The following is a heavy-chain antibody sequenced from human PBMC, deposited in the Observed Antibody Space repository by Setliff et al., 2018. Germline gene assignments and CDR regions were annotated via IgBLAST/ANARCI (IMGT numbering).Heavy chain of an antibody. V-gene: IGHV3-15*01. CDR1: GFTFSNAW. J-gene: IGHJ4*02. CDR2: IKSKTDGGTT. Sequence: GESLKISCAASGFTFSNAWMSWVRQAPGKGLEWVGRIKSKTDGGTTDYAAPVKGRFTISRDDSKSTLYLQMNSLRAEDTAVYYCARDSPRGSLDYWGQGTLVTVSS. CDR3: ARDSPRGSLDY. D-gene: IGHD3-16*01.